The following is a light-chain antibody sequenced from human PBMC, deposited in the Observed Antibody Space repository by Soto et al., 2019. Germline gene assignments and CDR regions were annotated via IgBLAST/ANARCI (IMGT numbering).Light chain of an antibody. J-gene: IGKJ1*01. CDR3: QQSYSTPWT. CDR1: QSISNW. Sequence: DIQITQSPSTLPASLGYRVTLTCRASQSISNWLAWYQQKPGKAPKLLTYAASSLQSGVPSRFSGSGSGTDFTLTISSLQPEDFATYYCQQSYSTPWTFGQGTKVDIK. V-gene: IGKV1-39*01. CDR2: AAS.